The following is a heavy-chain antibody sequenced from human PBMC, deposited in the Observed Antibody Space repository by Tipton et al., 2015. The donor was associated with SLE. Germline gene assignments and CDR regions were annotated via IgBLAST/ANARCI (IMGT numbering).Heavy chain of an antibody. J-gene: IGHJ4*02. V-gene: IGHV4-59*01. CDR2: IYYSGST. D-gene: IGHD5/OR15-5a*01. Sequence: TLSLTCTVSGGSISSYYWSWIRQPPGKGLEWIGYIYYSGSTNYNPSLKSRVTISIDTSKNQFSLKLSSVTAADTAVYYCARGGSVSYFDYWGQGTLVTVSS. CDR1: GGSISSYY. CDR3: ARGGSVSYFDY.